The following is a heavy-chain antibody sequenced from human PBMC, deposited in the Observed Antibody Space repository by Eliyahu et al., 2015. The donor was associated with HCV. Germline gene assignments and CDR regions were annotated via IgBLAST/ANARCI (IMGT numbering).Heavy chain of an antibody. V-gene: IGHV1-2*02. CDR2: RPSSGDT. Sequence: QVQLVQSGAEVKKPGASVKVSCRASGYTFTAYYIHWMRQAPGQGLEWIGLVRPSSGDTNYAQKFQGRVSMTRDTSITTASMELTSLRSDDTAVFHCARTVEYTSSSGFDYWGQGTLVTVSS. D-gene: IGHD6-6*01. J-gene: IGHJ4*02. CDR3: ARTVEYTSSSGFDY. CDR1: GYTFTAYY.